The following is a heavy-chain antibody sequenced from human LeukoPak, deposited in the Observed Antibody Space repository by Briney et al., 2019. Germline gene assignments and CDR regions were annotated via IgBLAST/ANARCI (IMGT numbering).Heavy chain of an antibody. CDR3: ARGEAGYCSGGSCHIDY. J-gene: IGHJ4*02. Sequence: GGSLRLSCTASGFTFSNYAMSRIRQAPGKGLEWVSYISSSAITIYYADSVKGRFTISRDNAKNSLYLQMNSLGAEDTAVYYCARGEAGYCSGGSCHIDYWGQGTLVTVSS. V-gene: IGHV3-11*01. CDR2: ISSSAITI. D-gene: IGHD2-15*01. CDR1: GFTFSNYA.